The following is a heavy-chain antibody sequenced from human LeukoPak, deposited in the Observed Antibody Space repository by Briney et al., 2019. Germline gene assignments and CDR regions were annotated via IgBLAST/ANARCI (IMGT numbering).Heavy chain of an antibody. CDR3: AKGIAAAGKDY. CDR2: ISYDGSNK. J-gene: IGHJ4*02. D-gene: IGHD6-13*01. Sequence: QPGGSLRLSCAASGFTFSSYGMHWVRQAPGKGLEWVAVISYDGSNKYYADSVKGRFTISRDNSKNTLYLQMNSLRAEDRAVYYCAKGIAAAGKDYWGQGTLVTVSS. CDR1: GFTFSSYG. V-gene: IGHV3-30*18.